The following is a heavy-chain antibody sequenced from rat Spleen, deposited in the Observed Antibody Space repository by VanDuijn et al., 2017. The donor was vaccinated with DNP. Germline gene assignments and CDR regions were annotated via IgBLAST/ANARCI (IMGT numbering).Heavy chain of an antibody. D-gene: IGHD1-12*02. V-gene: IGHV5S23*01. CDR1: GFTFSDYA. J-gene: IGHJ2*01. Sequence: EVQLVESGGGLVQPGNSLKLSCAASGFTFSDYAMAWVRQSPKKGLEWVATISPSGGNTYYRDSVKGRFTMSRDNAKSTLYLQMDSLRSEDTATYHCATQRYYDGSYYYGFDSWGPGVMVTVSS. CDR2: ISPSGGNT. CDR3: ATQRYYDGSYYYGFDS.